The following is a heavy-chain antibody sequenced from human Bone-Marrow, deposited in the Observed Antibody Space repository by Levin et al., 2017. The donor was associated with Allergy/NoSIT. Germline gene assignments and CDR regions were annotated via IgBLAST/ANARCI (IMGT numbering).Heavy chain of an antibody. CDR1: GFTFSSKS. CDR2: ISSSSSYI. J-gene: IGHJ6*02. Sequence: TGGSLRLSCVGSGFTFSSKSMNWVRQAPGKGLEWVSSISSSSSYIYYADSVKGRFTISREDAKDSLYLQMNSLRAEDTAIYYCARVDCSSASCKRGFYYGMDVWGQGTTVTVSS. CDR3: ARVDCSSASCKRGFYYGMDV. D-gene: IGHD2-2*01. V-gene: IGHV3-21*01.